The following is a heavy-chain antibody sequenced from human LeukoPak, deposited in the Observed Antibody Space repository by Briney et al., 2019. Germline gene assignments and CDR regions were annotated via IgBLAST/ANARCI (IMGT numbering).Heavy chain of an antibody. D-gene: IGHD5-24*01. Sequence: VGSLRLSCAASGFTVSSNYVSWVRQAPGKGLEWVSVIYSGGGTYYAYSVKGRFTISRDNSKNTLYLQMNSLRAEDTAVYYCARGERWLQLDYWGQGTLVTVSS. CDR1: GFTVSSNY. CDR3: ARGERWLQLDY. CDR2: IYSGGGT. V-gene: IGHV3-53*01. J-gene: IGHJ4*02.